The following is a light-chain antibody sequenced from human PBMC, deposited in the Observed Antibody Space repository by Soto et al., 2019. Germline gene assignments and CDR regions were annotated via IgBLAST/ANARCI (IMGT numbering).Light chain of an antibody. Sequence: DIQMTQSPSSLSASEGDRVTITCRASQDIRNGLVWYQQKPGKAPKRLIYAASSLQSGVPSRFSGSGSGTDFTLTISRLEPEDFAVYYCQQYGSSPAAYTFGQGTKLEIK. CDR1: QDIRNG. J-gene: IGKJ2*01. CDR3: QQYGSSPAAYT. V-gene: IGKV1-17*01. CDR2: AAS.